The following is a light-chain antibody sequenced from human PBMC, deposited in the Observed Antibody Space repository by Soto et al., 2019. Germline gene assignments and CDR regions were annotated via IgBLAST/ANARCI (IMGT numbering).Light chain of an antibody. Sequence: DIQMTQSPSSLSASVGDRVTITCRASQSIRTYLHWYQQKPGKAPKLLISAASSLQSGVPSRFSGRGSGTDFTLTINSLQPEDFAAYYCQQSYSTLTFGGGTKVEVK. J-gene: IGKJ4*01. CDR2: AAS. CDR3: QQSYSTLT. V-gene: IGKV1-39*01. CDR1: QSIRTY.